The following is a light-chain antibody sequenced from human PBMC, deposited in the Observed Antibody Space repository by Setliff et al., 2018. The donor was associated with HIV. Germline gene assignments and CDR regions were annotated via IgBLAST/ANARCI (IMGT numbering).Light chain of an antibody. CDR1: SSDVGVYNY. V-gene: IGLV2-8*01. CDR3: GSYAGSKSYV. Sequence: QSVLTQPPSASGSPGQSVTISCTGASSDVGVYNYVSWFQQHPGKAPKLMIYEVTKRPSGVPDRFSGSKSGNTASLTVSGLQAEDEADYYCGSYAGSKSYVFGTGTKGTVL. J-gene: IGLJ1*01. CDR2: EVT.